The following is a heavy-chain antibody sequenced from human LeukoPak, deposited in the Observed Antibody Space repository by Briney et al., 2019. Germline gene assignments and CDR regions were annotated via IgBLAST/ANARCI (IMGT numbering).Heavy chain of an antibody. CDR3: ARGFRGPNFDY. V-gene: IGHV4-4*07. CDR1: GGSISNLY. D-gene: IGHD3-10*01. Sequence: PSETLSLTCSVSGGSISNLYLSWIRQPAGKGLEWIGRIYVSGRIDYNPSLRSRVTMSVDTSKNQLSLRVRSVTAADTGVYYCARGFRGPNFDYWGQGTLVTVSS. CDR2: IYVSGRI. J-gene: IGHJ4*02.